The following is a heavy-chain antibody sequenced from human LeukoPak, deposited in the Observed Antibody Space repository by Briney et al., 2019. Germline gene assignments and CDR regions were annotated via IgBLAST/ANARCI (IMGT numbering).Heavy chain of an antibody. CDR2: IDGGNGDT. CDR1: GYNFFKYA. D-gene: IGHD5-24*01. J-gene: IGHJ4*02. V-gene: IGHV1-3*01. Sequence: ASVKVSCKTSGYNFFKYAIHWVRQAPGQSFEWMGWIDGGNGDTRFSQKFQDRVPFTRDTFATTVYMELTSLRSEDTAVYYCARDQGRDIRVDFDYWGQGALVVVSS. CDR3: ARDQGRDIRVDFDY.